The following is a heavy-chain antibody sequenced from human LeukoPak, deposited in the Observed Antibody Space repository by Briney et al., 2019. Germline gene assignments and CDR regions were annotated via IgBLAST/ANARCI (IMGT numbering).Heavy chain of an antibody. CDR1: GGPFSGYY. D-gene: IGHD1-1*01. V-gene: IGHV4-34*01. J-gene: IGHJ6*02. CDR2: INHSGST. CDR3: ARGEPEYIPIPYYYYGMDV. Sequence: SETLSLTCAVYGGPFSGYYWSWIRQPPGKGLEWIGEINHSGSTNYNPSLKSRVTISVDTSKNQFSLKLSSVTAADTAVYYCARGEPEYIPIPYYYYGMDVWGQGTTVTVSS.